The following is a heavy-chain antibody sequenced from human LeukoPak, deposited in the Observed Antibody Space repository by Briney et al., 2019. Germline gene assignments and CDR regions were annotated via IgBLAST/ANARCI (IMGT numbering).Heavy chain of an antibody. J-gene: IGHJ6*03. CDR3: ARGILYSGYDFGYYYYYMDV. Sequence: GGSLRLSCAASGFTFSSCSMNWVRQAPGKGLEWVSSITSSGSYIYYADSVKGRFTISRDNAKNSLFLQMNSLRVEDTAVYYCARGILYSGYDFGYYYYYMDVWGKGTTVTVSS. CDR2: ITSSGSYI. V-gene: IGHV3-21*01. CDR1: GFTFSSCS. D-gene: IGHD5-12*01.